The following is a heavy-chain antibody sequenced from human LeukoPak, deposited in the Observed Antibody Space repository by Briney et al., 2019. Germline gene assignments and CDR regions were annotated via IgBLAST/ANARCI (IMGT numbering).Heavy chain of an antibody. D-gene: IGHD3-22*01. CDR1: GFTFSSYI. CDR3: ARSVMLAYYDSSGYLDY. Sequence: GGSLRLSCAASGFTFSSYIMNWVRQAPGKGLEWVSSISSSSSYIYYADSVKGRFTISRDNAKNSLYLQMNSLSAEDTAVYYCARSVMLAYYDSSGYLDYWGQGTLVTVSS. CDR2: ISSSSSYI. J-gene: IGHJ4*02. V-gene: IGHV3-21*01.